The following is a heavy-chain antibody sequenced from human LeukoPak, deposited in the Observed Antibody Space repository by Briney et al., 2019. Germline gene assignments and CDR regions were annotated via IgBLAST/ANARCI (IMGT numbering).Heavy chain of an antibody. D-gene: IGHD6-13*01. Sequence: GGSLRLSCAASGFTFRIYSMNWVRQAPGKGLEWVSSISGSDNSIYYADSVKGRFTISRDNAKNSLYLQMNSLRAEDMALYYCAKGYSSSWKTGYFQHWGQGTLVTVSS. J-gene: IGHJ1*01. CDR3: AKGYSSSWKTGYFQH. CDR2: ISGSDNSI. V-gene: IGHV3-21*04. CDR1: GFTFRIYS.